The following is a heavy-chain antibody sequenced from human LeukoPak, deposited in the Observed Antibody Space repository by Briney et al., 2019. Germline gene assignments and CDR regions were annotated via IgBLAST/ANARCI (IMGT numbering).Heavy chain of an antibody. J-gene: IGHJ6*02. V-gene: IGHV4-59*08. CDR3: ARMPYSYGYLNYYYGMDV. CDR1: GGSISSYY. CDR2: IYYSGST. D-gene: IGHD5-18*01. Sequence: KSSETLSLTRTVSGGSISSYYWSWIRQPPGKGLEWIGYIYYSGSTNYNPSLKSRVTISVDTSKNQFSLKLSSVTAADTAVYYCARMPYSYGYLNYYYGMDVWGQGTTVTVSS.